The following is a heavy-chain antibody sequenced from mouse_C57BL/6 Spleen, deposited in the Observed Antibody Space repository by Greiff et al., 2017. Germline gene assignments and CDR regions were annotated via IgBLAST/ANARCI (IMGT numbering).Heavy chain of an antibody. CDR3: ASYGYYGFAY. J-gene: IGHJ3*01. V-gene: IGHV1-39*01. CDR2: INPNNGTT. Sequence: VQLQQSGPELVKPGASVKISCKASGYSFTDYNMKWVKQSRGKSLEWIGGINPNNGTTSYNEKFKGKATLTVDQSSSTVYMQLNSLTSEDSAVYYCASYGYYGFAYWGQGTLVTVSA. D-gene: IGHD2-3*01. CDR1: GYSFTDYN.